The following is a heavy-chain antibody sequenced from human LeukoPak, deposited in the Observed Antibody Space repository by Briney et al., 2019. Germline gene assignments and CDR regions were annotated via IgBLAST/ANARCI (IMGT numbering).Heavy chain of an antibody. V-gene: IGHV3-30*02. CDR1: GFTFSAYG. J-gene: IGHJ4*02. CDR3: AGGYSYGDY. CDR2: IGSDGSNK. D-gene: IGHD5-18*01. Sequence: GGSLRLSCAASGFTFSAYGMNWVRQAPGKGLEWLALIGSDGSNKYFADPVKGRFTISRDNSKNTLYLQMNSLRAEDTAVYFCAGGYSYGDYWGQGTLVTVSS.